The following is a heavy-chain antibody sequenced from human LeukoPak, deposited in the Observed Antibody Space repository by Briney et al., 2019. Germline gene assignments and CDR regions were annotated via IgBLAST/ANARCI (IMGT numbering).Heavy chain of an antibody. CDR2: ISGSRGYI. CDR3: ARDDWTYFLDY. V-gene: IGHV3-21*01. Sequence: AGGSLRLSCAASGFRFSGYSMIWVRQAPGKGLEWVSSISGSRGYIYYADSVKGRFTISRDNTKNSLYLQMNSLRAEDTAVYYCARDDWTYFLDYWGQGTRVSVSS. J-gene: IGHJ4*02. D-gene: IGHD3-9*01. CDR1: GFRFSGYS.